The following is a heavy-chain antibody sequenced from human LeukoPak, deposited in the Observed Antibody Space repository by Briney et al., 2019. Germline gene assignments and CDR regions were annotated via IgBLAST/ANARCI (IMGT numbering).Heavy chain of an antibody. D-gene: IGHD7-27*01. CDR2: IEFDGVND. CDR1: GFSFSTSG. V-gene: IGHV3-30*19. CDR3: VRDGAHWDLDY. J-gene: IGHJ4*02. Sequence: TGGSLRLSCAASGFSFSTSGMHWIRQAPGKGLEWMAFIEFDGVNDHYTDSVKGRFTISKDNSKNTVHLQMNSLRVEDTAMYYCVRDGAHWDLDYWGQGTLVTVSS.